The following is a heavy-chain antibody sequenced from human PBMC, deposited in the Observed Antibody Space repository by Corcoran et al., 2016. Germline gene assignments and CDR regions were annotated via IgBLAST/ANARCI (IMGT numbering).Heavy chain of an antibody. CDR1: GFTFSSYW. V-gene: IGHV3-7*01. J-gene: IGHJ3*02. Sequence: EVQLVESGGGLVQPGGSLRLSCAASGFTFSSYWMSWVRQAPGKGMEWVANIKQDGSEKYYVYSVKGRFTISRDNAKNSLYLQMNSLRAEDTAVYYCARADYYDSSGYTPYDAFDIWGQGTMVTVSS. D-gene: IGHD3-22*01. CDR3: ARADYYDSSGYTPYDAFDI. CDR2: IKQDGSEK.